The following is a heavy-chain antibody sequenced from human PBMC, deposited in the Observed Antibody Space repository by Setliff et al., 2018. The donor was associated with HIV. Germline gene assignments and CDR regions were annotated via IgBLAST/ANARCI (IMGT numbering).Heavy chain of an antibody. CDR2: LWFDGKNR. J-gene: IGHJ5*02. Sequence: GGSLRLSCAASGLNVTRCDMHWVRQAPGKGLEWLAVLWFDGKNRKYAASVKGRFTISRDDSKNTLYLQMHSVRVEDTAAYYCAKGVKWLDPWGQGIKVTVSS. CDR3: AKGVKWLDP. V-gene: IGHV3-33*04. D-gene: IGHD3-16*01. CDR1: GLNVTRCD.